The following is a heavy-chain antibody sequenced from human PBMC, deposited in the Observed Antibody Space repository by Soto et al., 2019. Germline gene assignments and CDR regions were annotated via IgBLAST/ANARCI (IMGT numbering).Heavy chain of an antibody. J-gene: IGHJ3*02. CDR3: ACGGDIVVVPAATLDAFDI. CDR1: GGSISSYY. CDR2: IYYSGSI. D-gene: IGHD2-2*01. Sequence: SETLSLTCTVSGGSISSYYWSWIRQPPGKGLEWIGYIYYSGSINYNPSLKSRVTISVDTSKNQFSLKLSSVTAADTAVYYCACGGDIVVVPAATLDAFDIRGQGTMVTVSS. V-gene: IGHV4-59*01.